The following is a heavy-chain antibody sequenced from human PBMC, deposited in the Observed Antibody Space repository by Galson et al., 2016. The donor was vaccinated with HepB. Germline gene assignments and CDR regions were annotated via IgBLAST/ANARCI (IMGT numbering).Heavy chain of an antibody. D-gene: IGHD2-8*02. CDR3: ARMSHSSAGYWCFFLP. CDR2: INPSAGST. V-gene: IGHV1-46*01. J-gene: IGHJ1*01. Sequence: SVKVSCKASGYTFTSYYIHWVRQAPGQGLEWMGIINPSAGSTSYTQKFQGRVTMTRDTSTRTVYMELSSLRFEDTAVYYCARMSHSSAGYWCFFLPWGQCTLVTVSS. CDR1: GYTFTSYY.